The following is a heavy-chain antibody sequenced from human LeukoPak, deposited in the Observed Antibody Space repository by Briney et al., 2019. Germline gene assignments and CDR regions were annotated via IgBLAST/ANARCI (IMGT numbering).Heavy chain of an antibody. CDR2: IRYDGSNK. D-gene: IGHD1-26*01. CDR1: RFTFSTYG. V-gene: IGHV3-30*02. J-gene: IGHJ4*02. CDR3: AKGRNSGSYFDY. Sequence: GGSLRLSCAASRFTFSTYGMHWVRQAPGKGLEWVAFIRYDGSNKYYADSVKGRFTISRDNSKNTLYLQMNSLRTEDTAVYYCAKGRNSGSYFDYWGQGTLVTVSS.